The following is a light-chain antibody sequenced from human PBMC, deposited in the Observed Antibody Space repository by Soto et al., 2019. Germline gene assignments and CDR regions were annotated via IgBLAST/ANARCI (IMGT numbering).Light chain of an antibody. V-gene: IGLV2-23*02. J-gene: IGLJ2*01. Sequence: QSALTQPASVSGSPGQSITISCTGTSSDVGTYKFVSWYQQHPGQAPKLMIYEVSERPSGISNRSSGSKSGNTASLTISGLQTEDEADYYCSSHATDYVLFGGGTKVTVL. CDR1: SSDVGTYKF. CDR2: EVS. CDR3: SSHATDYVL.